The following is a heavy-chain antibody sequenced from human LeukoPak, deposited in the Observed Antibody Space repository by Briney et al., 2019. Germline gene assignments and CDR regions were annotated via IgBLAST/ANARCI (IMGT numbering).Heavy chain of an antibody. V-gene: IGHV4-34*01. CDR1: GGSFSGYY. Sequence: SETLSLTCAVYGGSFSGYYWSWIRQPPGKGLEWIGEINHSGSTNYNPSLKSRVTISVDTSKNQFSLKLSSVTAADTAVYYCARAEGYSYGLIDYWGQGTLVTVSS. D-gene: IGHD5-18*01. CDR3: ARAEGYSYGLIDY. J-gene: IGHJ4*02. CDR2: INHSGST.